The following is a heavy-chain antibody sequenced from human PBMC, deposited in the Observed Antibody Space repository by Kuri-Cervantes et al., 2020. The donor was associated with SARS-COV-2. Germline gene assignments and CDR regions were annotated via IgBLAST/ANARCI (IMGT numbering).Heavy chain of an antibody. Sequence: ASVKVSCKASGYTFTIYYMHWVRQAPGQGLEWMGIINPSGGSTSYAQKFQGRVTMTRDTSTSTVYMELSSLRSEDTAVYYCARDSFRWRGANSGQQLWHKNYYYYGMEVWGQGTTVTVSS. CDR2: INPSGGST. J-gene: IGHJ6*02. CDR1: GYTFTIYY. V-gene: IGHV1-46*01. CDR3: ARDSFRWRGANSGQQLWHKNYYYYGMEV. D-gene: IGHD5-18*01.